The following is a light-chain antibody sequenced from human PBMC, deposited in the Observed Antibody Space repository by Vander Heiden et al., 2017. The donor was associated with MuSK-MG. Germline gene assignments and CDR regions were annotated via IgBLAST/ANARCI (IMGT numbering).Light chain of an antibody. V-gene: IGKV1-33*01. CDR2: DAS. J-gene: IGKJ4*01. Sequence: IQMTQSPSSLSASVGDRVTITCQASQDVSNYLNWYQQKSGKVPELLIYDASNLETGVPSRFSGSGFGTDFTLTISSLQPEDIATYYCQQYENLPLTFGGGTKVEIK. CDR1: QDVSNY. CDR3: QQYENLPLT.